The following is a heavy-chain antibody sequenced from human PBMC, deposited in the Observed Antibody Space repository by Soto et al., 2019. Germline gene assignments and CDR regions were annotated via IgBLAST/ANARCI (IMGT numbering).Heavy chain of an antibody. J-gene: IGHJ5*02. Sequence: LRLSCAASGFTFSSYWMDWVRQAPGKGLVWVSHIKTDGTGASYADSVKGRVTISRDNADNMLYLQMSSLRAEDTAIYYCARGWYGNSLDLWGRGTLVTVSS. V-gene: IGHV3-74*01. CDR2: IKTDGTGA. CDR1: GFTFSSYW. D-gene: IGHD6-13*01. CDR3: ARGWYGNSLDL.